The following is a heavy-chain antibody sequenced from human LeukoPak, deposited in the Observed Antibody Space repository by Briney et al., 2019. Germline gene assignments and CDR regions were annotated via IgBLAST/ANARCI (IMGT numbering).Heavy chain of an antibody. CDR2: IYYSGST. CDR1: GGSISSYY. D-gene: IGHD3-22*01. CDR3: AKSGRRYYDSSGYYDSDFDY. Sequence: SETLSLTCSVSGGSISSYYWSWTRQPPGKGLEWIGYIYYSGSTNYNPSLKSRITISVDTSKNQFSLKLSSVTAADTAVYYCAKSGRRYYDSSGYYDSDFDYWGQGTLVTVSS. V-gene: IGHV4-59*01. J-gene: IGHJ4*02.